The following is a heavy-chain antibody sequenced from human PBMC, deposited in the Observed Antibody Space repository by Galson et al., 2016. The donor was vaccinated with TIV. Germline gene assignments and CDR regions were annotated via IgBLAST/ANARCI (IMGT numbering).Heavy chain of an antibody. D-gene: IGHD1-26*01. V-gene: IGHV3-9*01. J-gene: IGHJ4*02. CDR1: GFTFDDYG. CDR2: ISSNSVYV. Sequence: SLRLSCAASGFTFDDYGMHWVRQAPGKGLEWVSGISSNSVYVGYADSVKGRFTVSRDNSKNTLYLQMSSLRPEDTAVYYCAREGGSYFDYWGRGTLVTVSS. CDR3: AREGGSYFDY.